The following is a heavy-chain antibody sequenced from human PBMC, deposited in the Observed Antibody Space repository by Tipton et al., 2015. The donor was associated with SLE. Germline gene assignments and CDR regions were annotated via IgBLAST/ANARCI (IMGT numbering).Heavy chain of an antibody. Sequence: SLRLSCAASGFTFSSYAMNWVRQAPGKGLEWVSVISGRGTSTYYADSVKGRFTISRDNSKNTLYLQMNSLRAEDTAVYYCAKDWGTSPPFDYWGQGTLVTVSS. CDR2: ISGRGTST. J-gene: IGHJ4*02. V-gene: IGHV3-23*01. D-gene: IGHD7-27*01. CDR1: GFTFSSYA. CDR3: AKDWGTSPPFDY.